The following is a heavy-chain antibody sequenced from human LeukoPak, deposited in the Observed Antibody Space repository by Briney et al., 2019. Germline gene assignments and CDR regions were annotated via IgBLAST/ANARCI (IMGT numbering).Heavy chain of an antibody. V-gene: IGHV3-7*01. J-gene: IGHJ4*02. CDR1: GFTFSSYC. CDR2: INQDGSQT. CDR3: ARSWLLVAATRPTDY. Sequence: GGSLRLSCAVSGFTFSSYCMTWVRQAPGKGLEWVASINQDGSQTYYVDSVKGRFTISRDNAKNSLFLQMSSLRVEDTAIYYCARSWLLVAATRPTDYWGQGTLVTVSS. D-gene: IGHD5-12*01.